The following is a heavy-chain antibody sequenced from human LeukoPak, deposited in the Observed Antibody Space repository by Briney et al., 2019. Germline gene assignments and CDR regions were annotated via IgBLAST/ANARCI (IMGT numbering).Heavy chain of an antibody. CDR3: ARWPMTNLAFDV. Sequence: SETLSLTCTVSGGSISNYYWSWIRQPLGKGLEWIGYIFSSGSTIYNPSLKSRLTISVDTSKNQFSLKLSSVTAADTAVYFCARWPMTNLAFDVWGQGTMVTVSS. J-gene: IGHJ3*01. V-gene: IGHV4-59*01. CDR1: GGSISNYY. CDR2: IFSSGST. D-gene: IGHD3-22*01.